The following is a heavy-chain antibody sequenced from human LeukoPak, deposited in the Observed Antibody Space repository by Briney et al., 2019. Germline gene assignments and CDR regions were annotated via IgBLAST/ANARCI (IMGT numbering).Heavy chain of an antibody. CDR2: IYSGGST. CDR3: AREADDAFDI. Sequence: GGSLGLSCAVSGFTFSSNYMSWVRQAPGKGLEWVSVIYSGGSTYYADSVKGRFTISRDNSKNTLYLQMNSLRAEDTAVYYCAREADDAFDIWGQGTMVTVSS. J-gene: IGHJ3*02. V-gene: IGHV3-53*01. CDR1: GFTFSSNY.